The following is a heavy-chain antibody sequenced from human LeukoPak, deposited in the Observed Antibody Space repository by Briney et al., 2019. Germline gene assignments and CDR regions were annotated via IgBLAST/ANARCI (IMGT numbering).Heavy chain of an antibody. V-gene: IGHV3-48*03. CDR3: ARGSRVVPAFFDY. CDR1: GFTFSSYE. D-gene: IGHD2-2*01. J-gene: IGHJ4*02. Sequence: PGGSLRLSCAASGFTFSSYEMNWVRQAPGKGLEWVSYISSSGSTIYYADSVKGRFTISRDNAKNSLYLQMNSLRAEDTAVYYCARGSRVVPAFFDYWGQGTLVTVSS. CDR2: ISSSGSTI.